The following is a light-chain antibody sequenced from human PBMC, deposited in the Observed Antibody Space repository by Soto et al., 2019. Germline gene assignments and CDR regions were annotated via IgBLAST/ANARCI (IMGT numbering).Light chain of an antibody. CDR2: DAS. CDR1: QAINSA. CDR3: QQFSNYPQS. J-gene: IGKJ2*03. V-gene: IGKV1D-13*01. Sequence: AIQLTQSPSSLSASVGDRVTITCRASQAINSALAWYQQKPGKAPKLLIYDASSLKSGVPSRFTGSGSGTDFTLTISSLQPEDFATYYCQQFSNYPQSFGPGTTLEIK.